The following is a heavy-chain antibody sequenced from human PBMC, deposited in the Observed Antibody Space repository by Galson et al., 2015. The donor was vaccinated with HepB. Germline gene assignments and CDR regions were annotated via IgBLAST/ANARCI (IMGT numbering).Heavy chain of an antibody. CDR1: GYTFSSYA. Sequence: SVKVSCKASGYTFSSYAISWVRQAPGQGLEWMGGIIPIFGTANYAQKFQGRVTITADESTSTAYMELSSLRSEDTAVYYCARYPGHLSPYSSRGPFDPWGQGTLVTVSS. V-gene: IGHV1-69*13. D-gene: IGHD6-13*01. CDR3: ARYPGHLSPYSSRGPFDP. CDR2: IIPIFGTA. J-gene: IGHJ5*02.